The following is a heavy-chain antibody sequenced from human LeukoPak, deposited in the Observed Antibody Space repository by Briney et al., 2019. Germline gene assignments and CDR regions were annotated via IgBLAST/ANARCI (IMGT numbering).Heavy chain of an antibody. V-gene: IGHV4-4*07. CDR1: GGSINSYY. J-gene: IGHJ6*03. CDR2: ICASGST. D-gene: IGHD6-19*01. Sequence: SETLSLTCTVSGGSINSYYWSWIRQPPGKGLEWIGRICASGSTNYHPSLKSRVTMSVDTSKNQFSLRLSSVTAADTAVYYCARVRIAVAGTYFYYMDVWGKGTTVTVSS. CDR3: ARVRIAVAGTYFYYMDV.